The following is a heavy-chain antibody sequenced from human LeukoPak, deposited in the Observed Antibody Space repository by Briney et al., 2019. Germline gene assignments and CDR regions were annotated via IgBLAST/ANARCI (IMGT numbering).Heavy chain of an antibody. CDR3: AREGPGIVLPIDY. CDR2: INHSGST. J-gene: IGHJ4*02. CDR1: GGSFSGYY. D-gene: IGHD3-10*01. V-gene: IGHV4-34*01. Sequence: PSETLSLTCAVYGGSFSGYYWSWIRQPPGKGLEWIGEINHSGSTNYNPSLKSRVTISVDTSKNQFSLKLSSVTAADTAVYYCAREGPGIVLPIDYWGQGTLVTVSS.